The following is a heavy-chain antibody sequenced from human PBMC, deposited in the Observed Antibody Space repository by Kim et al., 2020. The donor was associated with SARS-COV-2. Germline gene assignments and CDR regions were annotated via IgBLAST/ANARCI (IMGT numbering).Heavy chain of an antibody. CDR1: GFTFSSYA. V-gene: IGHV3-64*01. D-gene: IGHD3-22*01. CDR2: ISSNGGST. CDR3: AREYYYDSSGSNRSPYYFDY. J-gene: IGHJ4*02. Sequence: GGSLRLSCAASGFTFSSYAMNWVRQAPGKGLEYVSAISSNGGSTYYANSVKGRFTISRDNSKNTLYLQMGSLRAEDMAVYYCAREYYYDSSGSNRSPYYFDYWGQRTLVTVSS.